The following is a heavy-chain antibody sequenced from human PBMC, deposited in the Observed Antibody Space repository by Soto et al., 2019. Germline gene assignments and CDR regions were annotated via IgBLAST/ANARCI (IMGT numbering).Heavy chain of an antibody. CDR3: ASCRSGSRYYYYYYMDV. D-gene: IGHD3-10*01. CDR2: IYSGGST. CDR1: GFTVSSNY. J-gene: IGHJ6*03. Sequence: GGSLRLSCAASGFTVSSNYMSWVRQAPGKGLEWVSVIYSGGSTYYADSVKGRFTISRDNSKNTLYLQMNSLRAEDTAVYYCASCRSGSRYYYYYYMDVWGKGTTVTVSS. V-gene: IGHV3-66*01.